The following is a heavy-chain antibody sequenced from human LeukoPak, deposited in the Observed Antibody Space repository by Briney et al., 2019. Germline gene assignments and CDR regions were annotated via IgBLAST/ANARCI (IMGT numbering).Heavy chain of an antibody. CDR2: IYSGST. J-gene: IGHJ6*03. V-gene: IGHV4-59*01. D-gene: IGHD3-16*01. CDR3: ARAHMITSYYYYYYMDV. CDR1: GGSISSYY. Sequence: PSETLSLTCTVSGGSISSYYWSWIRQPPGKGLEWIGYIYSGSTNYNPSLKSRVTISVDTSKNQFSLKLSSVTAADTAVYYCARAHMITSYYYYYYMDVWGKGTTVTVSS.